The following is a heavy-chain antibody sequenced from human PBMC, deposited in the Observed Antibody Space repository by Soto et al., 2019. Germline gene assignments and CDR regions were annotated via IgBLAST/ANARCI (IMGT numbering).Heavy chain of an antibody. Sequence: EVQLVESGGGLVQPGRSLRLSCAASGFTFDDYAMHWVRQAPGKGLEWVSGISWKSGSIGYADSVKGRFTISRDNAKNSLYLQMNSLRAEDTALYYGAKDNQGSGWCLLDYWGQGTLVTVSS. J-gene: IGHJ4*02. CDR3: AKDNQGSGWCLLDY. CDR1: GFTFDDYA. CDR2: ISWKSGSI. V-gene: IGHV3-9*01. D-gene: IGHD6-19*01.